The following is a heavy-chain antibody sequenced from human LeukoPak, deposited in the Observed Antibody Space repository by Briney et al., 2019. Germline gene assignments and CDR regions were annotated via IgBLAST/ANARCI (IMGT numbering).Heavy chain of an antibody. CDR3: ARRGSITIFGVVVDSPYGMDV. CDR1: GFTFSSYG. CDR2: ISSSSSYI. D-gene: IGHD3-3*01. J-gene: IGHJ6*02. V-gene: IGHV3-21*01. Sequence: GGSLRLSCAASGFTFSSYGMNWVRQAPGKGLEWVSSISSSSSYIYYADSVKGRFTISRDNAKNSLYLQMNSLRAEDTAVYYCARRGSITIFGVVVDSPYGMDVWGQGTTVTVSS.